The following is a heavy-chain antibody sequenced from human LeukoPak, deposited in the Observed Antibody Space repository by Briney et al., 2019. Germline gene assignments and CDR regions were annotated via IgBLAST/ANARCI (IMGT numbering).Heavy chain of an antibody. CDR3: ARDYGDYLENYYYYYYMDV. J-gene: IGHJ6*03. Sequence: GASVKVSCKASGYTFTGYYMHWVRQAPGQGLEWMGWINPNSGGTNYAQKFQGRVTMTRDTSISTAYMELSRLRSDDTAVYYCARDYGDYLENYYYYYYMDVWGKGTTVTISS. CDR2: INPNSGGT. CDR1: GYTFTGYY. V-gene: IGHV1-2*02. D-gene: IGHD4-17*01.